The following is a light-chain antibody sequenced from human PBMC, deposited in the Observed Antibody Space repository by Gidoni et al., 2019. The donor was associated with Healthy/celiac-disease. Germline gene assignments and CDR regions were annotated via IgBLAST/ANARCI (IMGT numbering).Light chain of an antibody. J-gene: IGKJ1*01. CDR2: AAS. V-gene: IGKV1-6*01. Sequence: AIQMTQFPSSLSASVGDRVTITCRASQCIRNDLGWYQQKPGKAPKLLIYAASSLQSGVPSRFSGSGSGTDFTINISSLQPEDFATCYCLQDYNYPWTFGQGTKVEIK. CDR1: QCIRND. CDR3: LQDYNYPWT.